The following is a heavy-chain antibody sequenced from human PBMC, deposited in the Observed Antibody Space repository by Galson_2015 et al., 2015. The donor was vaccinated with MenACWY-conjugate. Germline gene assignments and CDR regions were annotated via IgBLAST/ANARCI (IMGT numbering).Heavy chain of an antibody. V-gene: IGHV3-64*04. Sequence: SLRLSCAASGFTFSTYAMHWVRQAPGKGLGYVSAISSNGGTTYYADSVKGRFTISRDNSKNTLYLQMNSLRAEDTTVYYCVREYYYDSSGYYPNWGQGTLVTVSS. D-gene: IGHD3-22*01. J-gene: IGHJ4*02. CDR2: ISSNGGTT. CDR3: VREYYYDSSGYYPN. CDR1: GFTFSTYA.